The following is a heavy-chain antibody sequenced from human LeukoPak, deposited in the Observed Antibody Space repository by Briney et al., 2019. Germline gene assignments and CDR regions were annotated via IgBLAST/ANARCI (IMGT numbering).Heavy chain of an antibody. CDR1: DGSISSGYYY. J-gene: IGHJ5*01. D-gene: IGHD3-10*01. Sequence: SETLSLTCSVSDGSISSGYYYWAWIRQPPGKGPEWIGSIYYSGTTYPNSSLKSRVTISVDTSKNRFSLKLSSVTAADTAVYYCARQPKSCAPGIFITGKACWFDSWGQGTLVTVSP. CDR2: IYYSGTT. CDR3: ARQPKSCAPGIFITGKACWFDS. V-gene: IGHV4-39*01.